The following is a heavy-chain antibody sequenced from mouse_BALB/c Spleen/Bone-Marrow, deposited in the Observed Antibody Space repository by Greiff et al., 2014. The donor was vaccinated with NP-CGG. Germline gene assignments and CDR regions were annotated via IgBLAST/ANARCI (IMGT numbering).Heavy chain of an antibody. V-gene: IGHV1-4*01. CDR3: ARAACYRYDEGAWFAY. CDR2: INPSSGYT. D-gene: IGHD2-14*01. J-gene: IGHJ3*01. Sequence: VQLQQPGDELARPGASVKMSCKASGYTFTSYTMHWVKQRPGQGLEWIGYINPSSGYTNYNQKFKDKATLTADKSSSTAYMQLSNLTSEDSAVYYCARAACYRYDEGAWFAYWGQGTLVTVSA. CDR1: GYTFTSYT.